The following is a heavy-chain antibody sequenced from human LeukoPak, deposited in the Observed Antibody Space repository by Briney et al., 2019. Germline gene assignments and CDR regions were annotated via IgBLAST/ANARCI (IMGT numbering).Heavy chain of an antibody. D-gene: IGHD3-22*01. CDR2: INWNGGST. CDR1: GFTFDDYG. V-gene: IGHV3-20*04. J-gene: IGHJ4*02. Sequence: GGSLRLSCAASGFTFDDYGMSWVRQVPGKGLEWVSNINWNGGSTGYADSVKGRFTISRDNGKNSLYLQMNSLRAEDTALYYCAREKFYDSSGNFDSWGQGTLVTVSS. CDR3: AREKFYDSSGNFDS.